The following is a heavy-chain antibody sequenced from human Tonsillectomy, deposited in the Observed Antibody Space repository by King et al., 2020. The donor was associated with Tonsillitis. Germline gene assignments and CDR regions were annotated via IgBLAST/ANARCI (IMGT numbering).Heavy chain of an antibody. D-gene: IGHD5-18*01. V-gene: IGHV3-64D*06. Sequence: VQLVESGGDLVQPGGSLRLSCSASGFTFSGYSMHWVRQAPGKGLEYVSAISSNGGNTYYADSVKGRFTISRDNSENTLYLQMSSLRTEDTAVYYCVKVEDAAIVSGGDYWGQGTLVTVSS. CDR2: ISSNGGNT. J-gene: IGHJ4*02. CDR1: GFTFSGYS. CDR3: VKVEDAAIVSGGDY.